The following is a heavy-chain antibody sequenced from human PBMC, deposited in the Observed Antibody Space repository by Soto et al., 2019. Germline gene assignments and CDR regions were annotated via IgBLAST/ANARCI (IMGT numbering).Heavy chain of an antibody. V-gene: IGHV4-59*08. J-gene: IGHJ4*02. D-gene: IGHD4-17*01. Sequence: SETLSLTCTVSGGSISSYYWSWIRQPPGKGLEWIGYIYYSGSTNYNPSLKSRVTISVDTSKNQFSLKLSSVTAADTAVYYCASLHRRYYFDYWGQGTLVTVSS. CDR3: ASLHRRYYFDY. CDR1: GGSISSYY. CDR2: IYYSGST.